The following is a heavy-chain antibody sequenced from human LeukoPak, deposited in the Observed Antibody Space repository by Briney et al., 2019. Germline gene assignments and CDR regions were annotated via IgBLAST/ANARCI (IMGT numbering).Heavy chain of an antibody. D-gene: IGHD1-26*01. CDR2: ISWDGVNT. Sequence: GGSLRLSCAASGFVFDDYTMHWVRQVPGKGLEWVSLISWDGVNTYYADSVKGRFTISRDNSKNSLFLQMNSLRTEDSALYYCAKEVSGGVYYEWVDYWGQGTLVTVSS. V-gene: IGHV3-43*01. CDR3: AKEVSGGVYYEWVDY. J-gene: IGHJ4*02. CDR1: GFVFDDYT.